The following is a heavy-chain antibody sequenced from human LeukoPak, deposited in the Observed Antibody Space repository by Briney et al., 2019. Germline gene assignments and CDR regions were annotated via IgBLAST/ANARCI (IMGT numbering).Heavy chain of an antibody. V-gene: IGHV3-23*01. Sequence: GGSLRLSCAASGFTFSNYAMTWVRLAPGKGLEWVSAISGSGGSTYYADFVKGRFTISRDNSKNTLYLQMNSLRAEDTAVYYCARKVVTAATFLLDPWGQGTLVTVSS. D-gene: IGHD6-13*01. CDR3: ARKVVTAATFLLDP. CDR1: GFTFSNYA. J-gene: IGHJ5*02. CDR2: ISGSGGST.